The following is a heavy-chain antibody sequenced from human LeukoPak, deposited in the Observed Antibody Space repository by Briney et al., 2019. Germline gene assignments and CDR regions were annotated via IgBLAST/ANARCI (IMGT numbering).Heavy chain of an antibody. CDR2: INSDGRTT. CDR3: ARDLTGSIDY. Sequence: GGSLRLSCAASGSTFSSFLMHWVRQAPGKGLVWVSLINSDGRTTRYADSVKGRFTISRDNAKNTLYLQMNSLRAEDTAVYYCARDLTGSIDYWGQGTLVTVSS. J-gene: IGHJ4*02. CDR1: GSTFSSFL. V-gene: IGHV3-74*01. D-gene: IGHD3-9*01.